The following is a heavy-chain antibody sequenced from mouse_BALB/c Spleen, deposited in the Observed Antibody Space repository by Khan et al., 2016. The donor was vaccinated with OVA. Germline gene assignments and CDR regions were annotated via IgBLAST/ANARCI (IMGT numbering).Heavy chain of an antibody. V-gene: IGHV9-1*02. D-gene: IGHD6-2*01. CDR1: GYTFTNYG. CDR2: INTYTGEP. J-gene: IGHJ1*01. CDR3: ARISSYWYSDV. Sequence: QIQLVQSGPELKKPGETVKISCKASGYTFTNYGMNWVKQAPGKGLNWMGWINTYTGEPTYDDDFKGRFAFSLETSASTAYLQINNLKNEDMTTYFCARISSYWYSDVWGAGTTVTVSS.